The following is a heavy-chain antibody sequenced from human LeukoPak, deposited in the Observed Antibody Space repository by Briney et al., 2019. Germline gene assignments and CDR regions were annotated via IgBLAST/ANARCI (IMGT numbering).Heavy chain of an antibody. Sequence: GGSLRLSCAASGFTFSNAWMSWVRQAPGKGLEWVGRIKSKTDGGTTDYAAPVKGRFTISRDDSKNTLYLQMNSLKTEDTAVYYCTARITIFGVVIILDYWGRGTLVTVSS. J-gene: IGHJ4*02. CDR1: GFTFSNAW. CDR2: IKSKTDGGTT. D-gene: IGHD3-3*01. CDR3: TARITIFGVVIILDY. V-gene: IGHV3-15*01.